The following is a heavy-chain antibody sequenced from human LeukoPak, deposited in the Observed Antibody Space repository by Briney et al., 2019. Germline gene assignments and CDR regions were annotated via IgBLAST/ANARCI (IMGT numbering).Heavy chain of an antibody. V-gene: IGHV3-23*01. Sequence: PGGSLRLSCAASGFTFSNYMMHWVRQAPGKGLEWVSAISGSGGSTYYADSVKGRFTISRDNSKNTLYLQMNSLRAEDTAVYYCAKESRSRGYSYGPADYWGQGTLVTVSS. D-gene: IGHD5-18*01. CDR2: ISGSGGST. J-gene: IGHJ4*02. CDR1: GFTFSNYM. CDR3: AKESRSRGYSYGPADY.